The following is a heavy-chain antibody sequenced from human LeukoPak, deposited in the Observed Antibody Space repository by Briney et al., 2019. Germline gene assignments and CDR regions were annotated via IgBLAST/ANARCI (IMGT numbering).Heavy chain of an antibody. CDR1: GGTFSSYA. V-gene: IGHV1-69*13. CDR2: IIPIFGTA. J-gene: IGHJ5*02. CDR3: ARVGRGGYSYGVLNWFDP. D-gene: IGHD5-18*01. Sequence: SVKVSCKASGGTFSSYAISWVRQAPGQGLEWMGGIIPIFGTANYAQKFQGRVTITADESTSTAYMELSSLRSEDTAVYYCARVGRGGYSYGVLNWFDPWGQGTLVTVSS.